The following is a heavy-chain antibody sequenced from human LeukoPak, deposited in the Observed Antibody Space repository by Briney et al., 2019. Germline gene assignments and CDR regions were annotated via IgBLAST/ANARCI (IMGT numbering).Heavy chain of an antibody. CDR3: ARGRFLEWLFRSSANWFDP. J-gene: IGHJ5*02. CDR2: INHSGST. D-gene: IGHD3-3*01. CDR1: GGSFSGYY. Sequence: PSETLSLTCAVYGGSFSGYYWSWIRQPPGKGLEWIGEINHSGSTNYNPSLKSRVTISVDTSKNQFSLKLSSVTAADTAVYYCARGRFLEWLFRSSANWFDPWGQGTLVTVSS. V-gene: IGHV4-34*01.